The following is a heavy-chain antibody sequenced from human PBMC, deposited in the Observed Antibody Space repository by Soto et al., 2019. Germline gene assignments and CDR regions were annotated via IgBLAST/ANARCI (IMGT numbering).Heavy chain of an antibody. J-gene: IGHJ3*02. CDR3: GRSYGGGWLSDVAFDI. V-gene: IGHV4-31*03. D-gene: IGHD5-12*01. Sequence: QVQLQESGPGLVKPSQTLSLTCTVSGGSISSGGYYWSWLRQHPGKGLEWIGYIYYSGSTYYNPSLKSRVTIAVDTSKDQFSLKLGCVTAADTAVYYCGRSYGGGWLSDVAFDIWGQGTMVTVSS. CDR2: IYYSGST. CDR1: GGSISSGGYY.